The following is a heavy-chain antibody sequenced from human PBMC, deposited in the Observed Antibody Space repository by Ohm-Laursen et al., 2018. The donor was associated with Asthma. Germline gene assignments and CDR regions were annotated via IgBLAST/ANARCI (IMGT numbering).Heavy chain of an antibody. Sequence: SLRLSCAASGFTFSTYAMNWVRQAPGKGLEWVSDISGNGGRTKYADFVTGRFTISRDNSKNTLYLQMNSLRAEDTALYYCAIGEDDIGDSGWFEPWGQGTLVTVSS. D-gene: IGHD2-21*02. CDR1: GFTFSTYA. CDR2: ISGNGGRT. J-gene: IGHJ5*02. CDR3: AIGEDDIGDSGWFEP. V-gene: IGHV3-23*01.